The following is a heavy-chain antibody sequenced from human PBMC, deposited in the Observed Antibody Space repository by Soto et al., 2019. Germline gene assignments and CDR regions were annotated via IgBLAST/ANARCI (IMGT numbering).Heavy chain of an antibody. CDR3: ARDPNDSSAYYHHYYYGMDV. J-gene: IGHJ6*02. Sequence: ASVKVSCKASGYTFTSYGIHWVRQAPGQRLEWTGWINAGNGNTKYSEKFQGRVTITRDTSASTAYPELSSLRSEDTAVYYCARDPNDSSAYYHHYYYGMDVWGQGTTVTVSS. CDR2: INAGNGNT. CDR1: GYTFTSYG. D-gene: IGHD3-22*01. V-gene: IGHV1-3*01.